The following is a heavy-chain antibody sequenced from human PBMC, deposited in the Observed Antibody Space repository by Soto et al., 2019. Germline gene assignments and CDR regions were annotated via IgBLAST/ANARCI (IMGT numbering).Heavy chain of an antibody. V-gene: IGHV3-30-3*01. CDR1: GFTFSSYA. J-gene: IGHJ4*02. Sequence: SLRLSCAASGFTFSSYAMHWVRQAPGKGLEWVAVISYDGSDKKYADSVKGRFTISRDNSKNTLYLQMNSLRAEDTAVYYCARDSSIAAADYYFDYWGQGTPVTVSS. CDR3: ARDSSIAAADYYFDY. D-gene: IGHD6-13*01. CDR2: ISYDGSDK.